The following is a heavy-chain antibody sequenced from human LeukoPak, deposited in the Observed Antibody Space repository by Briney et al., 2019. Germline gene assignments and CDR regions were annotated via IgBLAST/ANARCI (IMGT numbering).Heavy chain of an antibody. V-gene: IGHV3-23*01. D-gene: IGHD6-25*01. CDR3: AKSLDRHSSGDNFDY. J-gene: IGHJ4*02. CDR2: ISSSGAST. Sequence: PGGSLRLSCAASGFPFSSYAMSWVRQAPGKGLEWVSLISSSGASTYYADSAEGRFTISRDNSKHTLYLQMNGLRAEDTAVYFCAKSLDRHSSGDNFDYWGQGTLVTVSS. CDR1: GFPFSSYA.